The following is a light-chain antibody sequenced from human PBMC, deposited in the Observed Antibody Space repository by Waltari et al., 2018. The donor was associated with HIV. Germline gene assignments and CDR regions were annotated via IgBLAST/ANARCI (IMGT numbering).Light chain of an antibody. V-gene: IGKV3D-7*01. CDR2: GTS. CDR3: QQDYNLPPIT. J-gene: IGKJ5*01. CDR1: QSVTSNY. Sequence: IVMTQSPATLPLSPGQRATLSCRASQSVTSNYLSWYQQKPGQGPRLLIYGTSTRATGIAARFSGRGSGTDFTLTISSLQPEDFAVYYCQQDYNLPPITFGQGTRLEIK.